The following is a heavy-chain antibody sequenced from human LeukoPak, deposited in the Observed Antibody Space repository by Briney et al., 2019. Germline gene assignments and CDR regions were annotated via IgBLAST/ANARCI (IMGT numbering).Heavy chain of an antibody. D-gene: IGHD3-10*01. CDR1: GGSISSSNW. CDR2: IYYSGST. Sequence: PSETLSLTCAVSGGSISSSNWWSWVRQPPGKGLEWIGYIYYSGSTNYNPSLKSRVTISVDTSKNQFSLKLSSVTAADTAVYYCARGITMVRGEDYWGQGTLVTVSS. J-gene: IGHJ4*02. V-gene: IGHV4-4*02. CDR3: ARGITMVRGEDY.